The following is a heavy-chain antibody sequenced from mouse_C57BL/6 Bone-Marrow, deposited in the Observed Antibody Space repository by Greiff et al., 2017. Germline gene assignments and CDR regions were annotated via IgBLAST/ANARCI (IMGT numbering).Heavy chain of an antibody. CDR3: ARWVRRDYYAKDY. D-gene: IGHD2-14*01. Sequence: QVQLQQSGAELVRPGASVKLSCKASGYTFTDYYINWVKQRPGQGLEWIARIYPGSGNTYYNEKFKGKATLTAEKSSSTAYMQLSSLTSEDSAVYFCARWVRRDYYAKDYWGQGTSVTVSS. CDR2: IYPGSGNT. J-gene: IGHJ4*01. CDR1: GYTFTDYY. V-gene: IGHV1-76*01.